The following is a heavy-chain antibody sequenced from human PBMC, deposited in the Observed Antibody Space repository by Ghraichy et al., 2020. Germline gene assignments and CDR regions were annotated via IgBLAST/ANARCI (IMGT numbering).Heavy chain of an antibody. V-gene: IGHV4-59*08. Sequence: SQTLSLTCIVSGASMNNYYWSWIRQPPGNGLEWIGYINYRGATNYNSSLKSRVTISVDTSNNLFSLKLSSVTAADTAVYYCARHVIATAGEWFDPWGQGTLVTVSS. CDR1: GASMNNYY. CDR2: INYRGAT. D-gene: IGHD6-13*01. CDR3: ARHVIATAGEWFDP. J-gene: IGHJ5*02.